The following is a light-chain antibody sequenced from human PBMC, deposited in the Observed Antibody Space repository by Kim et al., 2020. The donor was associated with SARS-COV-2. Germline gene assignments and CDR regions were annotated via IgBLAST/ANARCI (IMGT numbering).Light chain of an antibody. J-gene: IGLJ3*02. Sequence: ASVKLTCTLSSGHRSYAIAWHQQQPEKGPRYLMKLNSDGSHSKGDGIPDRFSGSSSGAESYLTISSLQSEDEADYYCQTWGTGIRVFGGGTQLTVL. CDR1: SGHRSYA. CDR2: LNSDGSH. V-gene: IGLV4-69*01. CDR3: QTWGTGIRV.